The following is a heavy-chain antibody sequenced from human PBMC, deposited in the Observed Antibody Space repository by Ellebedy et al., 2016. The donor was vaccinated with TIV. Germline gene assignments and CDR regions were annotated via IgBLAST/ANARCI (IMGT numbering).Heavy chain of an antibody. CDR2: IYTSGST. CDR1: GGSISSYY. J-gene: IGHJ4*02. V-gene: IGHV4-4*07. Sequence: SETLSLTXTVSGGSISSYYWSWIRQPAGKGLEWIGRIYTSGSTHYNPSLKSRVTMSVDTSKNQFSLKLSSVTAADTAVYYCAREGLGYCSSTSCYRWGFDYWGQGTLVTVSS. CDR3: AREGLGYCSSTSCYRWGFDY. D-gene: IGHD2-2*02.